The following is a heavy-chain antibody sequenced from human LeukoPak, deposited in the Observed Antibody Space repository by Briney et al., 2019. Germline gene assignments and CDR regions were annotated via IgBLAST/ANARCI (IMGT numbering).Heavy chain of an antibody. V-gene: IGHV1-46*01. CDR3: ARDGAKKRYCSGGSCYSSYYYYMDV. D-gene: IGHD2-15*01. J-gene: IGHJ6*03. CDR2: INPSGGST. Sequence: ASVKVSCKASGYTFTSYYMHWVRQAPGQGLEWMGIINPSGGSTCYAQKFQGRVTMTRDMSTSTVYMELSSLRSEDTAVYYCARDGAKKRYCSGGSCYSSYYYYMDVWGKGTTVTISS. CDR1: GYTFTSYY.